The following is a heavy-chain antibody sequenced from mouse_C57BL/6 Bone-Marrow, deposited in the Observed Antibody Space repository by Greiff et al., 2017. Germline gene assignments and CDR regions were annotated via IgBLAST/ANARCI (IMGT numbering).Heavy chain of an antibody. CDR1: GFSLTSYG. Sequence: VQLQQSGPGLVQPSQSLSITCTVSGFSLTSYGVHWVRQSPGHGLKWLGVIWRGGSTDYNAAFISRLSISKDNSKSHVFFKMNSLQADDTAIYYCARNDYESFYYFDYGGQGTTLTVSS. CDR2: IWRGGST. CDR3: ARNDYESFYYFDY. D-gene: IGHD2-4*01. J-gene: IGHJ2*01. V-gene: IGHV2-2*01.